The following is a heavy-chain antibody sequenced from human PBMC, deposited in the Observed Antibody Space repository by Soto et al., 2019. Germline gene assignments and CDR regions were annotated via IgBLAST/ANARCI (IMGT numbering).Heavy chain of an antibody. CDR1: GFTFSSYW. D-gene: IGHD2-2*01. CDR3: ARYIPGVRYYGMDV. CDR2: IGENGSPT. Sequence: PGGSLRLSCAASGFTFSSYWMHWVRQAPGKGLEWVSRIGENGSPTYYADSVKGRFTISRDNSGNTLFLEMYSLRAEDTAVYYCARYIPGVRYYGMDVWGQGTTVTVSS. J-gene: IGHJ6*02. V-gene: IGHV3-74*01.